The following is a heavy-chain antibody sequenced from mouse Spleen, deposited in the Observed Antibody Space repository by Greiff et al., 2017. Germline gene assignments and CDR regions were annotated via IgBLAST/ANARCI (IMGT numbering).Heavy chain of an antibody. CDR2: IYPGDGDT. J-gene: IGHJ2*01. CDR3: ARSCDYDGDY. Sequence: VQLVESGAELARPGASVKLSCKASGYTFTSYWMQWVKQRPGQGLEWIGAIYPGDGDTRYTQKFKGKATLTADKSSSTAYMQLSSLASEDSAVYYCARSCDYDGDYWGQGTTLTVSS. D-gene: IGHD2-4*01. V-gene: IGHV1-87*01. CDR1: GYTFTSYW.